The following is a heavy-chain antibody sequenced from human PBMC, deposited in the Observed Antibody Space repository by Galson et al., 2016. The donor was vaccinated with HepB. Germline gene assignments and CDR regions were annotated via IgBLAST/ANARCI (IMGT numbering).Heavy chain of an antibody. CDR3: VRDRRSYYGSGSYYSIPIDY. D-gene: IGHD3-10*01. CDR2: ISAYNGNT. J-gene: IGHJ4*02. Sequence: SVKVSCKASGYTFTTYGISWVRQAPGQGLEWMGWISAYNGNTNYSQKLQGRVTMTTDTSTSTAYVELRSLTSDDTAVYYCVRDRRSYYGSGSYYSIPIDYWGQGTLVTVSS. CDR1: GYTFTTYG. V-gene: IGHV1-18*04.